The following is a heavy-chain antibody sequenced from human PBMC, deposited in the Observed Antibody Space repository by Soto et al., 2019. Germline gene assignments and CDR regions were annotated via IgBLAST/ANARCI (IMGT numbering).Heavy chain of an antibody. CDR3: ARVLRNYYYGMDV. Sequence: ASVKVSCKASGYTFTGYYMHWVRQAPGQGLEWMGWINPNSGGTNCAQKFQGRVTMTRDTSISTAYMELSRLRSDDTAVYYCARVLRNYYYGMDVWGQETTVTVSS. V-gene: IGHV1-2*02. J-gene: IGHJ6*02. CDR2: INPNSGGT. CDR1: GYTFTGYY. D-gene: IGHD3-10*01.